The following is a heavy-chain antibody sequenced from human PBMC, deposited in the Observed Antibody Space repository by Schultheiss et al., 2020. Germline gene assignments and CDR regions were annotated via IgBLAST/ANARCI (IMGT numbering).Heavy chain of an antibody. CDR3: TRRRGVPVSEGMDV. J-gene: IGHJ6*02. D-gene: IGHD2-2*01. Sequence: VGSLRLSCAASGFTISSYCMHWVRQAPGKGLEWVAVIWYDGSNKYYADSVKGRFTISRDNSKNTHYLQMNSLRAEDTAVYYCTRRRGVPVSEGMDVWGQGTTVTVSS. CDR1: GFTISSYC. CDR2: IWYDGSNK. V-gene: IGHV3-33*01.